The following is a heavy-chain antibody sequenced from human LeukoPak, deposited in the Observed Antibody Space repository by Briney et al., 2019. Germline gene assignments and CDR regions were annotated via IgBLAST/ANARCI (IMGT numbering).Heavy chain of an antibody. CDR3: ARGGRWELPRPYAFDI. CDR1: GYTFTSYG. D-gene: IGHD1-26*01. Sequence: ASVKVSCKASGYTFTSYGISWVRQALGQGLEWMGWISAYNGHTNYAQKLQGRVTMTTDTSTSTAYMELRSLRSDDTAVYYCARGGRWELPRPYAFDIWGQGTMVTVSS. V-gene: IGHV1-18*01. J-gene: IGHJ3*02. CDR2: ISAYNGHT.